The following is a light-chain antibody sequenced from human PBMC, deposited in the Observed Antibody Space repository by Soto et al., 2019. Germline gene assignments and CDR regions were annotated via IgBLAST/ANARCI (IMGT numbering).Light chain of an antibody. CDR1: SSDVGNS. CDR3: CSYAGSYFWV. CDR2: DIR. V-gene: IGLV2-11*01. Sequence: QSALTQPRSVSGSPGQSVTISCTGTSSDVGNSVSWYQQHPGEAPKLLISDIRKRPSGVPDRFSGSKSGNTASLTISGLQAEDEADYYCCSYAGSYFWVFGGGTKLTVL. J-gene: IGLJ3*02.